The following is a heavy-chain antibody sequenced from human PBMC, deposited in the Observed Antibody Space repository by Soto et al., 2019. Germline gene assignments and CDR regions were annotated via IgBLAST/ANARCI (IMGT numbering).Heavy chain of an antibody. J-gene: IGHJ4*02. CDR2: TNPNSGGT. CDR1: GYTFTGYY. Sequence: ASVKVSCKASGYTFTGYYMHWVRQAPGQGLEWMGWTNPNSGGTNYAQKFQGRVTMTRDTSISTAYMELSRLRSDDTAVYYCARDLYGDYGNTPDYWGQGXLVTVSS. V-gene: IGHV1-2*02. D-gene: IGHD4-17*01. CDR3: ARDLYGDYGNTPDY.